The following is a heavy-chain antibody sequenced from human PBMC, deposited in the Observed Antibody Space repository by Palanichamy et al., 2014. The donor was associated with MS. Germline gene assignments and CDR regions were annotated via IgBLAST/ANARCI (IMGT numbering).Heavy chain of an antibody. V-gene: IGHV1-2*02. CDR3: ARDFRVVTAIRAGASYYIDY. Sequence: VSCKASGYTFTGYYMHWVRQAPGQGLEWMGWINPNSGGTNYAQKFQGRVTMTRDTSISTAYMELSRLRSDDTAVYYCARDFRVVTAIRAGASYYIDYWGQGTLVTVSS. J-gene: IGHJ4*02. D-gene: IGHD2-21*02. CDR1: GYTFTGYY. CDR2: INPNSGGT.